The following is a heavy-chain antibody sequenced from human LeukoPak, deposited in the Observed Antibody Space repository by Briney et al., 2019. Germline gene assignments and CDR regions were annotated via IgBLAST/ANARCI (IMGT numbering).Heavy chain of an antibody. CDR3: ASGDYYDSSGLSFDY. J-gene: IGHJ4*02. CDR1: GGSVSSGSYY. CDR2: IYYSGST. V-gene: IGHV4-61*01. Sequence: SETLSLTCTVSGGSVSSGSYYWSWIRQPPGKGLEWIGYIYYSGSTNYNPSLKSRATISVDTSKNQFSLKLSSVTAADTAVYYCASGDYYDSSGLSFDYWGQGTLVTVSS. D-gene: IGHD3-22*01.